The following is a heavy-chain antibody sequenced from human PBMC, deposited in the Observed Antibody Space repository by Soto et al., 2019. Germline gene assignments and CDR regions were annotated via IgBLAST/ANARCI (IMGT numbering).Heavy chain of an antibody. V-gene: IGHV4-61*01. CDR2: IFYGGST. Sequence: QVQLQESGPGLVKPSETLSLTCTVSGDSVSSGNYYWRWIRQSPVKGLEWIGYIFYGGSTNYIPSLKSRVTISVDTSKNQFSVKLRSVTAADTAVYYCTRDVTTSGRHPPESTWGQGTLVTVS. J-gene: IGHJ5*02. CDR3: TRDVTTSGRHPPEST. CDR1: GDSVSSGNYY. D-gene: IGHD6-19*01.